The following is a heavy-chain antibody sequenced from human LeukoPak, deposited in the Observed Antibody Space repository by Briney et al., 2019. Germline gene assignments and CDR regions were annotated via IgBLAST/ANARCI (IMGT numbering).Heavy chain of an antibody. CDR3: ASHDYYDSSGYRS. V-gene: IGHV1-69*04. D-gene: IGHD3-22*01. CDR2: IIPILGIA. J-gene: IGHJ4*02. CDR1: GGTFSSYA. Sequence: SVKVSCKASGGTFSSYAISWVRQAPGQGLEWMGRIIPILGIANYAQKFQGRVTITADKSTSTAYMELSSLRSEDTAVYYCASHDYYDSSGYRSWGQGTLVTVSS.